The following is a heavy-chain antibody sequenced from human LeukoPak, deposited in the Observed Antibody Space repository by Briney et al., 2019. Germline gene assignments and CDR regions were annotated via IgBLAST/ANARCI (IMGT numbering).Heavy chain of an antibody. CDR1: GGSISSYY. V-gene: IGHV4-34*01. CDR2: INHSGST. Sequence: SETLSLTCTVSGGSISSYYWSWIRQPPGKGLEWIGEINHSGSTNYNPSLKSRVTISVDTSKNQFSLKLSSVTAADTAVYYCARVEQQLVMGVNFYYYYMDVWGKGTTVTVSS. D-gene: IGHD6-13*01. CDR3: ARVEQQLVMGVNFYYYYMDV. J-gene: IGHJ6*03.